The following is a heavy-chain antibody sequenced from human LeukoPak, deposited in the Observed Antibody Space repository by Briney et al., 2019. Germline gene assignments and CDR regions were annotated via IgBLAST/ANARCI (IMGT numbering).Heavy chain of an antibody. D-gene: IGHD3-22*01. Sequence: GAPVKVSCKASGYTFTSYGISWVRQAPGQGLEWMGWISAYNGNTNYAQKLQGRVTMTTDTSTSTAYMELRSLRSDDTAVYYCARDPGYDSSGYSGHWGQGTLVTVSS. CDR1: GYTFTSYG. CDR2: ISAYNGNT. J-gene: IGHJ4*02. V-gene: IGHV1-18*01. CDR3: ARDPGYDSSGYSGH.